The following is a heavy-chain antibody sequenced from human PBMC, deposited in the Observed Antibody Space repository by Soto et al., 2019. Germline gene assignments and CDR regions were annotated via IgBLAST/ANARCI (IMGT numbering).Heavy chain of an antibody. Sequence: PGGSLRLSCAASGFTFSSYGMHWVRQAPGKGLEWVSVIYSGGSTYYADSVKGRFTISRDNSKNTLYLQMNSLRAEDTAVYYCARNTDLTTWGFDPWGQGTLVTVSS. V-gene: IGHV3-53*01. D-gene: IGHD3-3*01. CDR1: GFTFSSYG. J-gene: IGHJ5*02. CDR2: IYSGGST. CDR3: ARNTDLTTWGFDP.